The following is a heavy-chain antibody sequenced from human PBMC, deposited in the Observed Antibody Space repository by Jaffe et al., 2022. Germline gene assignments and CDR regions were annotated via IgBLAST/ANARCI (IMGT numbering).Heavy chain of an antibody. CDR3: AKERTPYDSGWFGGPFDS. CDR2: ISGNGVSS. J-gene: IGHJ4*02. D-gene: IGHD6-19*01. CDR1: GFIFSNFP. V-gene: IGHV3-23*01. Sequence: EVQLLDSGGGFVQPGGSLRLSCAASGFIFSNFPMTWVRQAPRKGLEWVSTISGNGVSSFYADSVKGRFTISRDNSKNTLYLHINSLTAEDTALYFCAKERTPYDSGWFGGPFDSWGQGTLVTVSS.